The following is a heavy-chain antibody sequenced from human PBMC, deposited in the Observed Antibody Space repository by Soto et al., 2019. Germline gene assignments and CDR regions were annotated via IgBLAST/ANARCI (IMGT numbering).Heavy chain of an antibody. CDR2: ISGTGVST. D-gene: IGHD5-18*01. Sequence: GVSLRPSCECSGFTFSNFAISGVRQAPGKGLEWVSVISGTGVSTYYVDSVKGRFTISRDNSRNTLYLQMNNVRVEDTAMYYCAKDLRGTAPTIIYGMDVWGQGTTVTVPS. V-gene: IGHV3-23*01. CDR3: AKDLRGTAPTIIYGMDV. J-gene: IGHJ6*02. CDR1: GFTFSNFA.